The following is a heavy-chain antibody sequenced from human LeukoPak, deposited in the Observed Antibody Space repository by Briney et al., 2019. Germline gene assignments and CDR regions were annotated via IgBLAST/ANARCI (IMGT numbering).Heavy chain of an antibody. CDR2: VSGSGGST. D-gene: IGHD6-13*01. CDR1: GFTFSSYA. Sequence: PGGSLRLSCAASGFTFSSYAMSWVRQAPGKGLECVSAVSGSGGSTNYADSVKGWFTISRDNSKNTLYLQMNSLRAEDTAVYYCAKDSVSCSWFFDDWGQGTLVTVSS. J-gene: IGHJ4*02. V-gene: IGHV3-23*01. CDR3: AKDSVSCSWFFDD.